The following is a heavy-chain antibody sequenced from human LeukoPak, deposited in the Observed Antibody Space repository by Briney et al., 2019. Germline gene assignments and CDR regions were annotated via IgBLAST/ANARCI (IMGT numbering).Heavy chain of an antibody. V-gene: IGHV1-2*02. Sequence: SVKDTLLGSVYIFIGYYMHWVRQAPGQGLEWMGWINPNSGGTNYAQKLQGRVTMNRDTSISTAYMELSRLRSDDTAVYYCVAAVSDAFDMWGQGTMVTVS. CDR1: VYIFIGYY. D-gene: IGHD6-13*01. J-gene: IGHJ3*02. CDR2: INPNSGGT. CDR3: VAAVSDAFDM.